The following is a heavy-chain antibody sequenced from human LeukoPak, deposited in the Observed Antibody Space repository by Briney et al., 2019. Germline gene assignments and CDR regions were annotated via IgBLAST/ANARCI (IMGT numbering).Heavy chain of an antibody. V-gene: IGHV4-59*01. Sequence: SETLSLTCTVSGGSISSYYWSWIRQPPGKGLEWIGYIYYSGSTNYNPSLKSRVTISVETSKNQFSLKLKSVTAADTAVYYCARGGYYGSGNDFRFDPWGQGTLVTVSS. CDR2: IYYSGST. D-gene: IGHD3-10*01. CDR1: GGSISSYY. J-gene: IGHJ5*02. CDR3: ARGGYYGSGNDFRFDP.